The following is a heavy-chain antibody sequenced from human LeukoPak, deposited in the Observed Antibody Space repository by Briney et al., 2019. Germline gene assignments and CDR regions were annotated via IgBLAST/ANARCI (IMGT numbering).Heavy chain of an antibody. CDR2: ISGSGGST. D-gene: IGHD3-16*01. CDR1: GFTFSSYA. V-gene: IGHV3-23*01. J-gene: IGHJ6*02. Sequence: PGGYLRLYCAASGFTFSSYAMSWVRQAPGKGLEWVSAISGSGGSTYYADSVKGRFTISRDNSKNTLYLQMNSLRAEDTAVYYCAKDSPIMITFGSLKYYGMDVWGQGTTVTVSS. CDR3: AKDSPIMITFGSLKYYGMDV.